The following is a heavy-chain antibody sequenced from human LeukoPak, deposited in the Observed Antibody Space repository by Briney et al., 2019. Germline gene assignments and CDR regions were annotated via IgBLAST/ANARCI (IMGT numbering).Heavy chain of an antibody. V-gene: IGHV3-48*01. CDR1: GFTFSTYS. Sequence: GGSLSLSCAVSGFTFSTYSMNWVRQAPGKGLEWVSYISSSSSTIFYADSLKGRFTISRDNAKNSLYLQMNSLRTEDTALYYCEKGRLEGDYGDYGGDYWGQGTLVTVSS. CDR2: ISSSSSTI. J-gene: IGHJ4*02. CDR3: EKGRLEGDYGDYGGDY. D-gene: IGHD4-17*01.